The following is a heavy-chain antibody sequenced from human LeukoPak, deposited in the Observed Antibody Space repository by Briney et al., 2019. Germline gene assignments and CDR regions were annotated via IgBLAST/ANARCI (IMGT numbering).Heavy chain of an antibody. CDR2: VSYSGGT. CDR1: GDSVSGHY. Sequence: PSETLSLTCTVSGDSVSGHYWSWIRQTPGKGLEWIGYVSYSGGTNYNPSLKRRVSISLDTSKNQFYFKSSSPAAADPAVYYCARAPMAITTSAFPDAFDFWGQGTMVTVSS. CDR3: ARAPMAITTSAFPDAFDF. D-gene: IGHD5-12*01. J-gene: IGHJ3*01. V-gene: IGHV4-59*02.